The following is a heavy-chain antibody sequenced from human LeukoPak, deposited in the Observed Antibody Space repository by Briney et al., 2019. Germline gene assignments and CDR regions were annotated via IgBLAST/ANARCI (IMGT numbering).Heavy chain of an antibody. D-gene: IGHD2-2*01. CDR1: GGTFSSYA. V-gene: IGHV1-69*13. J-gene: IGHJ4*02. CDR3: ARGGVYCSSTSCPPPYYFDY. Sequence: SVKVSCKAFGGTFSSYAISWVRQAPGQGLEWMGGIIPIFGTANCAQKFQGRVTITADESTSTAYMELSSLRSEDTAVYYCARGGVYCSSTSCPPPYYFDYWGQGTLVTVSS. CDR2: IIPIFGTA.